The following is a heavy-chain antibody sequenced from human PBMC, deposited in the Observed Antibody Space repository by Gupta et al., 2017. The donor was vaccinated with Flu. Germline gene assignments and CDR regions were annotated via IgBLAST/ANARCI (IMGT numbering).Heavy chain of an antibody. V-gene: IGHV3-23*01. J-gene: IGHJ4*02. D-gene: IGHD3-3*01. CDR3: AKGLVWSGYRAIDY. Sequence: QAPGKGLEWVSAISGSGGSTYYADSVKGRFTISRDKSKKTLYLQMNSLRAEDTAVYYCAKGLVWSGYRAIDYWGQGTLVTVSS. CDR2: ISGSGGST.